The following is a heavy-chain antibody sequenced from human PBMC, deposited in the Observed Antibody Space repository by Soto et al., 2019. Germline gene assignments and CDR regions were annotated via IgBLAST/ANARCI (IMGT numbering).Heavy chain of an antibody. Sequence: SETLSLTCTVSGGSISSSSYYWGWIRQPPGKGLEWIGSIYYSGSTYYNPSLKSRVTISVDTSKNQFSLKLSSVTAADTAVYYCARHLNIVGPMYYYDSSGPFDYWGQGTLVTVSS. D-gene: IGHD3-22*01. CDR3: ARHLNIVGPMYYYDSSGPFDY. CDR1: GGSISSSSYY. V-gene: IGHV4-39*01. J-gene: IGHJ4*02. CDR2: IYYSGST.